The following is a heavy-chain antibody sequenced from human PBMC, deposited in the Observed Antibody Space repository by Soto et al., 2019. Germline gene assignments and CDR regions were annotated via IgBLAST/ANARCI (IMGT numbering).Heavy chain of an antibody. CDR2: IDGSGSST. J-gene: IGHJ4*02. CDR1: AFTFSSYA. V-gene: IGHV3-23*01. CDR3: AKTAVWPNLEY. Sequence: EVQLLESGGGLVQPGGSLRLSSADSAFTFSSYAMSWVRQAPGKGLEWVAVIDGSGSSTYYVDSVKGRFTISRDNSQNMLYLPVNSLSAEDTAVYYCAKTAVWPNLEYWGQGTLVTVSS. D-gene: IGHD2-21*02.